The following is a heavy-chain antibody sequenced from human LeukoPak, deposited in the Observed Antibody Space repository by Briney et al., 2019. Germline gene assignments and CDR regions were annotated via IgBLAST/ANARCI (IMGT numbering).Heavy chain of an antibody. CDR2: ISYGETEK. CDR1: GFTFSNYG. Sequence: GGSLRLSCEPPGFTFSNYGMHWVRQLPGKGLEWVAFISYGETEKEYADSVKGRFTISRDSSENTLNLQMSSLRAEDTAIYYCARQKPTYAPHAFDYWGQGTLVTVSS. J-gene: IGHJ4*02. D-gene: IGHD2-2*01. CDR3: ARQKPTYAPHAFDY. V-gene: IGHV3-33*01.